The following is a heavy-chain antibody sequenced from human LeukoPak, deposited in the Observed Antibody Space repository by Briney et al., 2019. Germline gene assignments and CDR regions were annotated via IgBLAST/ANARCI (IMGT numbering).Heavy chain of an antibody. D-gene: IGHD3-10*01. Sequence: GRSLRLSCAASGFTFSSYAMSWVRQAPGKGLEWVSAISGSGGSTYYADSVKGRFTISRDNSKNTLYLQMNSLRAEDTAVYYCAKQTRYYYGSGSYYKGPIDYWGQGTLVTVSS. CDR1: GFTFSSYA. V-gene: IGHV3-23*01. J-gene: IGHJ4*02. CDR3: AKQTRYYYGSGSYYKGPIDY. CDR2: ISGSGGST.